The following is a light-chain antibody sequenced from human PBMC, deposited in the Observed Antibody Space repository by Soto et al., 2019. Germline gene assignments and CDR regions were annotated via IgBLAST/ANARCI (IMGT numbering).Light chain of an antibody. CDR2: EVS. CDR3: KSYAGSNTYV. J-gene: IGLJ1*01. V-gene: IGLV2-14*01. CDR1: TSDVGGYEF. Sequence: QSVLSQPASVSGSPGQAITISCTGSTSDVGGYEFVSWYQQHPGKAPKIVIYEVSNRPSRVSNRFSGSKSGNTASLTISGLQAEDEADYFCKSYAGSNTYVFGSGTKLTVL.